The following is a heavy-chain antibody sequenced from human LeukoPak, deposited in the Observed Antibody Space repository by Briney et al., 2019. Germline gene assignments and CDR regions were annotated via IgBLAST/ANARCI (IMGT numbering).Heavy chain of an antibody. CDR3: ARDLGVVVPAAMRSRGFDP. Sequence: ASVKVSCKASGYTFTGYYMHWVRQAPGQGLEWMGWISPNSGGTNYAQKFQGRVTMTRDTSISTAYMELSRLRSDDTAVYYCARDLGVVVPAAMRSRGFDPWGQGTLVTVSS. D-gene: IGHD2-2*01. CDR2: ISPNSGGT. V-gene: IGHV1-2*02. J-gene: IGHJ5*02. CDR1: GYTFTGYY.